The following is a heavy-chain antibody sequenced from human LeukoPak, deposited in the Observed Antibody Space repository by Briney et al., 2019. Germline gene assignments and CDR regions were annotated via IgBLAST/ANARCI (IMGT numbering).Heavy chain of an antibody. D-gene: IGHD3-3*01. CDR1: GGSISSYY. CDR2: IYYSGST. Sequence: SETLSLTCTVSGGSISSYYWSWIRQPPGKRLEWIGHIYYSGSTNYNHSLKSRVTISVDTSKNQFPLKLSSVTAADTAVYYCASRSSIWSGYQDTLYYFDSWGQGTLVTVSS. V-gene: IGHV4-59*01. J-gene: IGHJ4*02. CDR3: ASRSSIWSGYQDTLYYFDS.